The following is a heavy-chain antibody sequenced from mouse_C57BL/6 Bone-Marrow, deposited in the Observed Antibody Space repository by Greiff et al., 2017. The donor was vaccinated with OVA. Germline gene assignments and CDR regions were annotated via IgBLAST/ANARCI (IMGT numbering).Heavy chain of an antibody. D-gene: IGHD2-1*01. J-gene: IGHJ3*01. V-gene: IGHV1-4*01. CDR1: GYTFTSYT. CDR3: AREDGNWFAY. Sequence: QVQLQQSGAELARPGASVKMSCKASGYTFTSYTMHWVKQSPGQGLEWIGYINPSSGYTKYNQKFKDKATLTADKSSSTAYMQLSSLTSEDSAVYYCAREDGNWFAYWGQGTLVTVSA. CDR2: INPSSGYT.